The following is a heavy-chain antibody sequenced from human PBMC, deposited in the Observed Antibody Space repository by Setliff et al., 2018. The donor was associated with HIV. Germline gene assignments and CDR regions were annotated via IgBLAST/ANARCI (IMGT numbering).Heavy chain of an antibody. Sequence: SETLSLTCSVSGGSITNGDHYWAWIRQSPGKGLEWIGYIYYTGDTYYSSSFESRVVISLDTSNNQFSLRLSSVTAADTAMYYCVRDDYGYNGKGFDYWGPGTLVTVSS. J-gene: IGHJ4*02. CDR2: IYYTGDT. D-gene: IGHD4-17*01. CDR3: VRDDYGYNGKGFDY. V-gene: IGHV4-30-4*08. CDR1: GGSITNGDHY.